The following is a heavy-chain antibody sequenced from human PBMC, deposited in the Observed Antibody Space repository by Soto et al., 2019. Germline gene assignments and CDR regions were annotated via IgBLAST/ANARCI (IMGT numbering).Heavy chain of an antibody. CDR1: GGSISSYY. V-gene: IGHV4-59*01. CDR2: IYYSGST. Sequence: QVQLQESGPGLVKPSETLSLTCTVSGGSISSYYWSWIRQPPGKGLEWIGYIYYSGSTNYNPSLKSRVTISVDTSKHQFSLKLSSVTAADTAVYYCARVGQKQLGGYGMDVWGQGTTVTVSS. CDR3: ARVGQKQLGGYGMDV. D-gene: IGHD6-6*01. J-gene: IGHJ6*02.